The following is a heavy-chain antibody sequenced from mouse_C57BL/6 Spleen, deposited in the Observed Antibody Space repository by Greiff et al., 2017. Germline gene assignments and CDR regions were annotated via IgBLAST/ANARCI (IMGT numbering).Heavy chain of an antibody. V-gene: IGHV5-17*01. D-gene: IGHD1-1*01. Sequence: EVQVVESGGGLVKPGGSLKLSCAASGFTFSDYGLHWVRQAPEKGLEWVAYISSGSSTIYYADTVKGRFTISRDNAKNTLFLQMTSLRSEDTAMYYCSRVTTVVAPGYFDVWGTGTTVTVSS. CDR2: ISSGSSTI. CDR3: SRVTTVVAPGYFDV. J-gene: IGHJ1*03. CDR1: GFTFSDYG.